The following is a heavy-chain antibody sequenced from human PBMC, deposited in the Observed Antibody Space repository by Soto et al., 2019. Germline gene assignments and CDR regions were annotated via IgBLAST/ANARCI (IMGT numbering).Heavy chain of an antibody. CDR2: ISYDGSNK. CDR1: GFTFSSYG. D-gene: IGHD6-19*01. V-gene: IGHV3-30*18. CDR3: AKEGYSSGCKDY. Sequence: GGSLRLSCAASGFTFSSYGMHWVRQAPGKGLEWVAVISYDGSNKYYADSVKGRFTISRDNSKNTLYLQMNSLRAEDTAVYYCAKEGYSSGCKDYWGQGTLVTVSS. J-gene: IGHJ4*02.